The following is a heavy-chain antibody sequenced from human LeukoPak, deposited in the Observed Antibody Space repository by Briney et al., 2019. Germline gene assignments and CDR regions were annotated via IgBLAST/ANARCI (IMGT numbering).Heavy chain of an antibody. CDR3: AKDRRGCSSTSCYISYDFDY. CDR1: GFTFSSYG. V-gene: IGHV3-30*18. J-gene: IGHJ4*02. Sequence: PGGSLRLSCAASGFTFSSYGMHWVRQAPGKGLEWVAVISYDGSNKYYADSVKGRFTISRDNSKNTLYLQMNSLRAEDTAEYYCAKDRRGCSSTSCYISYDFDYWGQGTLVTVSS. CDR2: ISYDGSNK. D-gene: IGHD2-2*02.